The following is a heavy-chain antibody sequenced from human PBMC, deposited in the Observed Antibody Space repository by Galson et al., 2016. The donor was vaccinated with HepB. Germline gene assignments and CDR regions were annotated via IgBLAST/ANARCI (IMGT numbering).Heavy chain of an antibody. V-gene: IGHV4-39*02. Sequence: ETLSLTCTVSGGSISSFGYSWAWIYQPPGQGLEWIGTVYHTGTTHYNPSLQSRVTISVDTSRNQFSLTLNSVTAAETAVFYCAREATYCSDGSWYPGPFVYWGQGTVVIVSS. CDR2: VYHTGTT. J-gene: IGHJ4*02. CDR1: GGSISSFGYS. D-gene: IGHD6-13*01. CDR3: AREATYCSDGSWYPGPFVY.